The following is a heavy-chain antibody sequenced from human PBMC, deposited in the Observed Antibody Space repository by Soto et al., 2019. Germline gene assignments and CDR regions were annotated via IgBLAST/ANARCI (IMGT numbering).Heavy chain of an antibody. CDR1: GGTFSSYA. CDR3: ARERDIVVVPAAIRAAFDI. V-gene: IGHV1-69*06. Sequence: QVQLVQSGAEVKKPGSSVKVSCKASGGTFSSYAISWVRQAPGQGLEWMGGIIPIFGTANYAQKFQGRVTITADKSTSTAYMELSSLRSEDTAVYYCARERDIVVVPAAIRAAFDIWGQGTMFTVSS. D-gene: IGHD2-2*02. J-gene: IGHJ3*02. CDR2: IIPIFGTA.